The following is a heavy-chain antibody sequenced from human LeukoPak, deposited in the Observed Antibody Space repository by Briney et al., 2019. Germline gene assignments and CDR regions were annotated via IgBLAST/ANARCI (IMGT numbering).Heavy chain of an antibody. V-gene: IGHV3-23*01. J-gene: IGHJ4*02. CDR3: AKAGYYGSGSYQFDY. Sequence: GGSLRLSCAASGFTFSSYAMSWVRQAPGKGLEWVSAISGSGGSTYYADSVKGRFTISRDNSKNTLYLQMNSLRPEDTAVYYCAKAGYYGSGSYQFDYWGQGNLVTVSS. CDR1: GFTFSSYA. CDR2: ISGSGGST. D-gene: IGHD3-10*01.